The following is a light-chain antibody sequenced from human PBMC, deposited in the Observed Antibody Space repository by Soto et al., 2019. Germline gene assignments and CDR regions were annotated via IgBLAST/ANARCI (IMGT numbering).Light chain of an antibody. CDR1: QSINSRY. J-gene: IGKJ3*01. Sequence: DIVLTQSPGTLSLSPGERATLSCRASQSINSRYLAWYQQKPGQAPRLLIYAASSRATGIPDRFSGSGSGTDFTLTISRLEPEDVAVYYCKQFGSSPGFTFGPGTKVDIK. V-gene: IGKV3-20*01. CDR3: KQFGSSPGFT. CDR2: AAS.